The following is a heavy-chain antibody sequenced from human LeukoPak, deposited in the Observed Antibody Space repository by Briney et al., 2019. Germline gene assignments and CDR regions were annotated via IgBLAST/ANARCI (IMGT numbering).Heavy chain of an antibody. CDR1: GFTFDDYA. D-gene: IGHD4/OR15-4a*01. Sequence: GGSLRLSYAASGFTFDDYAMHWVRQAPGKGLEWVSGISCNSGSTGYADSVKGRFTISRDNAKNSLYLQMYSLRAEDTALCYCAKDAWPRDYGDYYYYMDVWGKGTTVTVSS. CDR2: ISCNSGST. CDR3: AKDAWPRDYGDYYYYMDV. J-gene: IGHJ6*03. V-gene: IGHV3-9*01.